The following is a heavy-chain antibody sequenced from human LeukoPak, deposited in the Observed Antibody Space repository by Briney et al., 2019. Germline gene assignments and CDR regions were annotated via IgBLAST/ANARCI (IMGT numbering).Heavy chain of an antibody. Sequence: PSETLSLTCTVSGGPISSYYWSWIRQPPGKGLEWIGYIYYSGSTNYNPSLKSRVTISVDTSKNQFSLKLSSVTAADTAVYYCARDRRIVNYYYGMDVWGQGTTVTVSS. CDR3: ARDRRIVNYYYGMDV. V-gene: IGHV4-59*01. D-gene: IGHD1-26*01. CDR2: IYYSGST. J-gene: IGHJ6*02. CDR1: GGPISSYY.